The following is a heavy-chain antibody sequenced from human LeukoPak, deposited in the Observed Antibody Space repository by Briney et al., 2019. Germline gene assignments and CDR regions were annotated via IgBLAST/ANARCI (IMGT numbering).Heavy chain of an antibody. V-gene: IGHV3-33*06. CDR1: GFTFSSYG. J-gene: IGHJ4*02. CDR2: IWYDGSNK. D-gene: IGHD6-19*01. CDR3: AKKGIAVAGNHASFDY. Sequence: GGSLRLSCAASGFTFSSYGMHWVRQAPGKGLEWVAVIWYDGSNKYYADSVKGRFTISRDNSKNTLYLQMNSLRAEHTAVYYCAKKGIAVAGNHASFDYWGQGTLVTVSS.